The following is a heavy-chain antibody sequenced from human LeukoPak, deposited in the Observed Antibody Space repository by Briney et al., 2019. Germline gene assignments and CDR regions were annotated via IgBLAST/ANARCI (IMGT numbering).Heavy chain of an antibody. D-gene: IGHD2/OR15-2a*01. CDR1: GVSVSTSH. V-gene: IGHV4-59*02. J-gene: IGHJ4*02. CDR2: VSYTRKT. CDR3: SEGYFEPFDH. Sequence: SETLSLTCNVSGVSVSTSHWNWIRQRPGKGLEWIGCVSYTRKTDYNPSLKSRVSISLGSSNNHFSLKLTSVTAADTAVYYCSEGYFEPFDHWGQGILVTVSS.